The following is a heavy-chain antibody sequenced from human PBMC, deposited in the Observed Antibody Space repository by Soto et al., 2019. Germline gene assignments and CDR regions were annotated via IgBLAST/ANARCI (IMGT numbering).Heavy chain of an antibody. CDR3: ARGRYGDY. V-gene: IGHV1-18*01. J-gene: IGHJ4*02. Sequence: QVHPVQSGAEVKKPGASVKVSCKGSGYGFTTYGITWVRQAPGQGLEWMAWISAHNGNTNYAQKLQGRVTVTRDTSTSTAYMELRSLRPDDTAVYYCARGRYGDYWGQGALVTVSS. CDR2: ISAHNGNT. D-gene: IGHD1-1*01. CDR1: GYGFTTYG.